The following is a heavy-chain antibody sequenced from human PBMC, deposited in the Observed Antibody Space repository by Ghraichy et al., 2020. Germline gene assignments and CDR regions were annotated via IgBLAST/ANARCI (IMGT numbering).Heavy chain of an antibody. D-gene: IGHD3-22*01. Sequence: GGSLRLSCAASGFTFSSYAMSWVRQAPGKGLEWVSAISGSGGSTYYADSVKGRFTISRDNSKNTLYLQMNSLRAEDTAVYYCAKATYYYDSSGYYSRPNDYWGQGTLVTVSS. V-gene: IGHV3-23*01. CDR3: AKATYYYDSSGYYSRPNDY. J-gene: IGHJ4*02. CDR1: GFTFSSYA. CDR2: ISGSGGST.